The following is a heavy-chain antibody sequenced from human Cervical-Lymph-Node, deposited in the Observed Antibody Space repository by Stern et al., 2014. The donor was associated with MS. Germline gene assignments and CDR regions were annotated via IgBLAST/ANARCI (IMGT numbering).Heavy chain of an antibody. V-gene: IGHV3-33*01. J-gene: IGHJ4*02. CDR3: ARGDVVGAIGHFDY. Sequence: VQLVESGGGVVQPGRSLRLSCAASGFTFSNHGMHWVRQAPGKGLEWVAIIWYDGPYRFYADSVKGRFTISRDNSKNTLYLQMNSLRVEDTALYYCARGDVVGAIGHFDYWGQGTLVTVSS. D-gene: IGHD1-26*01. CDR1: GFTFSNHG. CDR2: IWYDGPYR.